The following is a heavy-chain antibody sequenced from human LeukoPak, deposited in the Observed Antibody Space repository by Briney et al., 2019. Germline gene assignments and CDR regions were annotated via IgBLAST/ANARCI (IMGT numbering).Heavy chain of an antibody. Sequence: GGSLRLSCAASGFTFSSYSMNWVRQAPGKGLEWVSYISSSSSTIYYADSVKGRFTISRDNAKNSLYLQMNSLRAEDTAVYYCARDRETYYYDSSGYHWGQGTLVTVSS. CDR2: ISSSSSTI. D-gene: IGHD3-22*01. V-gene: IGHV3-48*01. CDR1: GFTFSSYS. CDR3: ARDRETYYYDSSGYH. J-gene: IGHJ5*02.